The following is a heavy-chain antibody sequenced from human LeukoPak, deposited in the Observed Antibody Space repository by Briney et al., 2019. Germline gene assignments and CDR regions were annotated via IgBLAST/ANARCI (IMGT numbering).Heavy chain of an antibody. CDR3: ATPVPYDSSGYGFDI. V-gene: IGHV4-38-2*01. CDR1: GYPISSGHY. D-gene: IGHD3-22*01. CDR2: IYQSGST. Sequence: PSDTLSLTCAVSGYPISSGHYWGWLRQPPGNGVELIGNIYQSGSTYHNPSLKSRVTIPVHTSKNQFSLKLSSVTAADTAVYYCATPVPYDSSGYGFDIWGQGTMVSVSS. J-gene: IGHJ3*02.